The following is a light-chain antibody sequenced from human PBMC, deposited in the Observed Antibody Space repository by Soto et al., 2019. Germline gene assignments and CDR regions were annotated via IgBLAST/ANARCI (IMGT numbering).Light chain of an antibody. J-gene: IGLJ1*01. CDR2: DVS. V-gene: IGLV2-14*01. CDR3: SSYTSSSTLV. CDR1: SSDVGGYNY. Sequence: QCVLTQAASGSGSPGQSITISCTGTSSDVGGYNYVSWYQQHPGKAPKLMIYDVSNRPSGVSNRFSGSKSGNTASLTISGLQAEDEADYYCSSYTSSSTLVFGTGTKLTVL.